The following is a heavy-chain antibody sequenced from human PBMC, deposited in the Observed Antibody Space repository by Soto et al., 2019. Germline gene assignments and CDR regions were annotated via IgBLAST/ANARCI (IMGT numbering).Heavy chain of an antibody. Sequence: QVKLVQSGAEVKKPGSSVKVSCKASGGTFSSYAISWVRQAPGQGLEWMGGIIPIFGTANYAQKFQGRVTITADESTSTAYMELGSLRFEDTAVYYCASQMGVTGTYENYYGMDVWGQGTTVTVSS. D-gene: IGHD1-7*01. CDR1: GGTFSSYA. V-gene: IGHV1-69*12. CDR3: ASQMGVTGTYENYYGMDV. CDR2: IIPIFGTA. J-gene: IGHJ6*02.